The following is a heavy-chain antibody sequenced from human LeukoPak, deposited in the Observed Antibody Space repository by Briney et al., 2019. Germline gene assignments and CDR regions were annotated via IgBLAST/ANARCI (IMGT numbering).Heavy chain of an antibody. V-gene: IGHV4-39*01. D-gene: IGHD5-24*01. CDR1: GGSISSSSYY. CDR2: IYYSGST. J-gene: IGHJ4*02. Sequence: SETLSLTCTVSGGSISSSSYYWGWIRQPPGKGLEWIGNIYYSGSTYYNPSFKSRVTISVDTSKNQFSLKLSSVTAADTAVYYCAKTRDGYLFDYWGQGTLVTVSS. CDR3: AKTRDGYLFDY.